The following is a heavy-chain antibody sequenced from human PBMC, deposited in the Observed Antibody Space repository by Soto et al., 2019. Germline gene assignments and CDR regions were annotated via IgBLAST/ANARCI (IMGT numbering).Heavy chain of an antibody. CDR1: GFTFSSYA. J-gene: IGHJ3*02. CDR2: ISGSGGST. Sequence: GGSLRLSCAASGFTFSSYAMSWVRQAPGKGLEWVPAISGSGGSTYYADSVKGRFTISRDNSKNTLYLQMNSLRAEDTAVYYCAKCVWSTRYSGYDDAFDIWGQGTMVTVSS. D-gene: IGHD5-12*01. V-gene: IGHV3-23*01. CDR3: AKCVWSTRYSGYDDAFDI.